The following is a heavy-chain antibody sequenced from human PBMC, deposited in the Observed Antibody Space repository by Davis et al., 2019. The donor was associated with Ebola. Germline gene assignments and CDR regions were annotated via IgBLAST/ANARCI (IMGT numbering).Heavy chain of an antibody. CDR2: IYHSGST. CDR3: ARDGWEDPSGYLRRGDY. Sequence: ESLKISCAASGFIFSNAWMSWVRQPSGKGLEWIGEIYHSGSTNNNPSLKSRVTISMDKSKNQFSLKLTSVTAADTAVYYCARDGWEDPSGYLRRGDYWGQGTLVTVSS. J-gene: IGHJ4*02. V-gene: IGHV4/OR15-8*01. CDR1: GFIFSNAW. D-gene: IGHD3-22*01.